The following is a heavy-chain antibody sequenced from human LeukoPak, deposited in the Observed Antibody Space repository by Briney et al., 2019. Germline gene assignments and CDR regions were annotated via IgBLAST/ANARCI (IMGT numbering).Heavy chain of an antibody. J-gene: IGHJ4*02. V-gene: IGHV3-21*01. Sequence: GGSLRLSCAASGFTFSSYSMNWVRQAPGKGLEWVSSISSSSSYIYYADSVKGRFTISRDNAKNSLYLQMNSLRAEDTAVYYCAKDAYDFWSGYPRYYFDYWGQGTLVTVSS. CDR2: ISSSSSYI. CDR3: AKDAYDFWSGYPRYYFDY. CDR1: GFTFSSYS. D-gene: IGHD3-3*01.